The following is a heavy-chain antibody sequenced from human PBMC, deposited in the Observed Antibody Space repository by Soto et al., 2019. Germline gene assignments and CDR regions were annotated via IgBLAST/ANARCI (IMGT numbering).Heavy chain of an antibody. CDR2: IYYSGST. D-gene: IGHD3-16*02. Sequence: TLSLTWTVSGGSISSGGYYWSCLRQHPGKGLEWIGYIYYSGSTYYNPSLKSRVTISVDTSKNQFSLKLGSVTAADTAVYYCARAIRSEELSNYYFDYWGQGTLVTVSS. J-gene: IGHJ4*02. CDR3: ARAIRSEELSNYYFDY. CDR1: GGSISSGGYY. V-gene: IGHV4-31*02.